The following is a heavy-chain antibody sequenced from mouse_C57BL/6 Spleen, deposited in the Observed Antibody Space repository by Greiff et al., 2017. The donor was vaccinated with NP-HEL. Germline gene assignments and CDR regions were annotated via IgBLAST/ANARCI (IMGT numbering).Heavy chain of an antibody. V-gene: IGHV1-82*01. CDR1: GYAFSSSW. D-gene: IGHD2-5*01. CDR2: IYPGDGDT. J-gene: IGHJ2*01. CDR3: ARLYSNFFDY. Sequence: VQLQQSGPELVKPGASVKISCKASGYAFSSSWMNWVKQRPGKGLEWIGRIYPGDGDTNYNGKFKGKATLTADKSSSTAYMQLSSLTSEDSAVYFCARLYSNFFDYWGQGTTLTVSS.